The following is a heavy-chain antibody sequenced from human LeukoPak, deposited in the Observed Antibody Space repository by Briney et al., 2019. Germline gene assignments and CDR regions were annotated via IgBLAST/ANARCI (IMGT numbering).Heavy chain of an antibody. CDR2: INPNSGGT. D-gene: IGHD6-19*01. V-gene: IGHV1-2*02. CDR1: GYTFTGYY. Sequence: ASVKVSCKASGYTFTGYYMHWVRQATGQGLEWMGWINPNSGGTNYAQKFQGRVTMTRDTSISTAYMELSRLRSDDTAVYYCARDKSGNSGWYSYFDYWGQGTLVTVSS. CDR3: ARDKSGNSGWYSYFDY. J-gene: IGHJ4*02.